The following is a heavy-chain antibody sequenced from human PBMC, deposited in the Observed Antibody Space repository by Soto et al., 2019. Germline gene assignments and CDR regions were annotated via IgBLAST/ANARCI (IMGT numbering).Heavy chain of an antibody. J-gene: IGHJ6*02. Sequence: PSETLSLTCAVYGGSFSGYYWSWIRQPPGKGLELIGEINHSGSTNYNPSLKSRVTISVDTSKNQFSLKLSSVTAADAAVYYCARGRHILTGYYRDLNYGMDVWGQGTTVT. D-gene: IGHD3-9*01. CDR1: GGSFSGYY. CDR3: ARGRHILTGYYRDLNYGMDV. CDR2: INHSGST. V-gene: IGHV4-34*01.